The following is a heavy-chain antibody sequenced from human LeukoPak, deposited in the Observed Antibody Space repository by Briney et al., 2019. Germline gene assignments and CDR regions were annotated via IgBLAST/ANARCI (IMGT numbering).Heavy chain of an antibody. D-gene: IGHD4-17*01. CDR3: ATRNLLYGDYYFDY. J-gene: IGHJ4*02. V-gene: IGHV3-30*04. CDR2: ISYDGSNK. Sequence: GGSLRLSCAASGFTFSSYAMHWVRQAPGKGLEWVAVISYDGSNKYYADSVKGRFTISRDDSKNTLYLLMNSLRAEDTAVYYCATRNLLYGDYYFDYWGQGTLVTVSS. CDR1: GFTFSSYA.